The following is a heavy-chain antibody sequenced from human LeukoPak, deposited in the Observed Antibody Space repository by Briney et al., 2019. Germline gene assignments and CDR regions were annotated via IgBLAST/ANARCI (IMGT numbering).Heavy chain of an antibody. D-gene: IGHD3-16*01. Sequence: SETLSLSCTVSGGTISGHYWTWIRQPPGKGLEWIGQIHYSGKADYNPSLRSRINISVDMSKNQMSLKVNSVTAADTAVYYCARFGVDYDMDVWGQGTTVTVS. V-gene: IGHV4-59*11. J-gene: IGHJ6*02. CDR2: IHYSGKA. CDR1: GGTISGHY. CDR3: ARFGVDYDMDV.